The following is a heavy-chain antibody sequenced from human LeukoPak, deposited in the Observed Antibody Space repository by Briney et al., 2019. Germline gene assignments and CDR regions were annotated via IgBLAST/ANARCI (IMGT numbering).Heavy chain of an antibody. D-gene: IGHD2-15*01. V-gene: IGHV4-31*03. CDR2: IYYSGST. CDR3: ARDLGGGSFDF. Sequence: SETLSLTCTVSGGSISNGVYYWSWIRQHPGKGLEWIGYIYYSGSTYYSPSLKSRLTMSVDTSKNQFSLKLSAVTAADTAVYYCARDLGGGSFDFWGQGTLVTVSS. J-gene: IGHJ4*02. CDR1: GGSISNGVYY.